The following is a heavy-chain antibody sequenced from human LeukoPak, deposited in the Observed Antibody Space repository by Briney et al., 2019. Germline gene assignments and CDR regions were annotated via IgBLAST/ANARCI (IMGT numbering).Heavy chain of an antibody. CDR2: IIPIFGTA. Sequence: SVKVSCKASGGTFSSYAISWVRQAPGQGLEWMEGIIPIFGTANYAQKFQGRVTITADESTSTAYMELSSLRSEDTAVYYCARDPVYYYDSSGYYYGWYFDLWGRGTLVTVSS. D-gene: IGHD3-22*01. CDR1: GGTFSSYA. V-gene: IGHV1-69*13. J-gene: IGHJ2*01. CDR3: ARDPVYYYDSSGYYYGWYFDL.